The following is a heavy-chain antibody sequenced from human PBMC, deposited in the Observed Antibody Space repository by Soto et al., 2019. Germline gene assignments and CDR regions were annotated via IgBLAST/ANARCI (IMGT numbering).Heavy chain of an antibody. J-gene: IGHJ5*02. Sequence: QLQLQESGPGLVKPSETLSLTCTVSGGSISSSSYYWGWIRQPPGKGLEWIGSIYYSGSTYYNPSLKSRVTISVDTSKNQFSLKLSSVTAADTAVYYCARHPTPLLPALGGSWFDPWGQGTLVTVSS. CDR1: GGSISSSSYY. V-gene: IGHV4-39*01. CDR2: IYYSGST. D-gene: IGHD2-15*01. CDR3: ARHPTPLLPALGGSWFDP.